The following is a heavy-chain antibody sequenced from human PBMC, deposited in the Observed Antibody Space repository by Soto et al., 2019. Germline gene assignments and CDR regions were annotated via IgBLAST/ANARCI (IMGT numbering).Heavy chain of an antibody. CDR1: GFTFSSYA. J-gene: IGHJ1*01. CDR3: AKDTTRYTYDSSGYYFFSYFQH. V-gene: IGHV3-23*01. Sequence: GGSLRLSCAASGFTFSSYAMSWVRQAPGKGLEWVSAISGSGGSTYYADSVKGRFTISRDNSKNTLYLQMNSLRAEDTAVYYCAKDTTRYTYDSSGYYFFSYFQHWGQGTLVTVPS. D-gene: IGHD3-22*01. CDR2: ISGSGGST.